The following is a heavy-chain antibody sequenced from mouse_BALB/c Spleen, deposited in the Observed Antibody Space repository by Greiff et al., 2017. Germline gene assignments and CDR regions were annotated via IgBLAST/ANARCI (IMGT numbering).Heavy chain of an antibody. J-gene: IGHJ4*01. V-gene: IGHV1-4*01. CDR2: INPSSGYT. CDR1: GYTFTSYT. CDR3: ARHRIHERSPAMDY. Sequence: VQVVESGAELARPGASVKMSCKASGYTFTSYTMHWVKQRPGQGLEWIGYINPSSGYTNYNQKFKDKATLTADKSSSTAYMQLSSLTSEDSAVYYCARHRIHERSPAMDYWGQGTSVTVSS.